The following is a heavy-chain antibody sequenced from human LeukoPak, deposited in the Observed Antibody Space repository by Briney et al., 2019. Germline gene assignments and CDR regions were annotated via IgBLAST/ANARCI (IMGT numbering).Heavy chain of an antibody. J-gene: IGHJ6*02. V-gene: IGHV3-30-3*01. Sequence: GGSLRLSCAASGFTFSSYAMHWVRQAPGKGLEWVAVISYDGSNKYYADSVKGRFTISRDNSKNTLYLQMNSLRAEDTAVYYCARERNVLLWFGEFDYYGMDVWGQGTTVTVSS. D-gene: IGHD3-10*01. CDR2: ISYDGSNK. CDR1: GFTFSSYA. CDR3: ARERNVLLWFGEFDYYGMDV.